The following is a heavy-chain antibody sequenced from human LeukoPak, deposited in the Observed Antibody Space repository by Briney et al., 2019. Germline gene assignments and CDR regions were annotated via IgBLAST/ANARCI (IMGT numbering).Heavy chain of an antibody. J-gene: IGHJ4*02. CDR2: INHSGST. CDR3: AREPYSNYPTPPFDY. CDR1: GGSVSGYY. V-gene: IGHV4-34*01. D-gene: IGHD4-11*01. Sequence: SETLSLTCAVYGGSVSGYYWSWIRQPPGKGLEWIGDINHSGSTNYNPSLKSRVSISVDTSKNQFSLKLSSVTAADTAVYYCAREPYSNYPTPPFDYWGQGTLVTVSS.